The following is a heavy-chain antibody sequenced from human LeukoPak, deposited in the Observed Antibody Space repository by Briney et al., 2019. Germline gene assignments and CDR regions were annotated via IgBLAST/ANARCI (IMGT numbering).Heavy chain of an antibody. CDR2: IYHSGST. Sequence: PSETLSLTCAVSGGSISSSNWWSWVRQPPGKGLEWIGEIYHSGSTNYNPSLKSRVTISVDKSKNQFSLKLSSVTAADTAVYYCALSSGPYSAGYFQHWGQGTLVTVSS. V-gene: IGHV4-4*02. CDR3: ALSSGPYSAGYFQH. J-gene: IGHJ1*01. CDR1: GGSISSSNW. D-gene: IGHD2-15*01.